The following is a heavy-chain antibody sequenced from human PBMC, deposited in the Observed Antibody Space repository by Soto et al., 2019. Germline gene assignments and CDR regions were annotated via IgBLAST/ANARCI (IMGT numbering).Heavy chain of an antibody. CDR1: GITFINAW. CDR2: IKNRVDGGAA. V-gene: IGHV3-15*01. D-gene: IGHD4-17*01. Sequence: EVRLVESGGDLVKPGGCLRLSCAASGITFINAWMSWVRQAPGKGLEWVGRIKNRVDGGAADYAAPVRGRFTISRDDSTDTLFLQMNNLEAEDTAVYYCTTDPGDYKDFWGQGTLVTVSS. J-gene: IGHJ4*02. CDR3: TTDPGDYKDF.